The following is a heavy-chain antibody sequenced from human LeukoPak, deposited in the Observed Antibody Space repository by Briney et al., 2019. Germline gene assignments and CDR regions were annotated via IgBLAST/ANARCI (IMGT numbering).Heavy chain of an antibody. D-gene: IGHD6-13*01. J-gene: IGHJ6*02. V-gene: IGHV3-64D*06. Sequence: GGSLRLSCAASGFTFSYYAMHWVRQAPGRGLEYVAGISSNGSSTYYVASVKGRLTISRDNSKSTLHLQLSSLRTEDTAVYYCVRGSSSWHDYYYYGMDVWGQGTSGTVSS. CDR2: ISSNGSST. CDR1: GFTFSYYA. CDR3: VRGSSSWHDYYYYGMDV.